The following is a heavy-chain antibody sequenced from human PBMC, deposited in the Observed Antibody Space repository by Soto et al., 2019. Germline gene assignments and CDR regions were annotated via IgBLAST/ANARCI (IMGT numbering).Heavy chain of an antibody. CDR2: IDPSDSYT. D-gene: IGHD6-13*01. Sequence: GESLKISCKGSGYSFTSYWISWVRQMPGKGLEWMGRIDPSDSYTNYSPSFQGHVTISADKSISTAYLQWSSLKASDTAMYYCARHPRCISVAAGYNWFDPWGQGTLVTVSS. CDR1: GYSFTSYW. CDR3: ARHPRCISVAAGYNWFDP. J-gene: IGHJ5*02. V-gene: IGHV5-10-1*01.